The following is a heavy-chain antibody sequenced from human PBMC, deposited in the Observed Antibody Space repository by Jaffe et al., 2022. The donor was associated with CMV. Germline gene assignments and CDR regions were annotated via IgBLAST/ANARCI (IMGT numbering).Heavy chain of an antibody. V-gene: IGHV5-51*01. CDR1: GYGFTNYW. CDR3: ARQHPGFYYGLDV. J-gene: IGHJ6*02. D-gene: IGHD6-25*01. Sequence: EVQLVQSGAEVKKPGESLKISCKGTGYGFTNYWIGWVRQMPGNGLEWMGIIYPDDSDTRYSPSFQGQVTISADKSFNTAYLQWNSLKASDTAMYYCARQHPGFYYGLDVWGQGTTVTVSS. CDR2: IYPDDSDT.